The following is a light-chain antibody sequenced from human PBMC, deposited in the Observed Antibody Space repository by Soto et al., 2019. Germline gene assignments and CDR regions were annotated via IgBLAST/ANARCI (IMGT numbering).Light chain of an antibody. CDR2: GAS. Sequence: EIVLTQSPGTLSLSPGERATLSCRANQSISNSYLAWYQQTPGQAPRLLIYGASSRATGIPDRFSGSGSGTDFTLIISRLVPEDFAMYYCQQYGSSPRVTFGPGTKVDIK. CDR1: QSISNSY. CDR3: QQYGSSPRVT. V-gene: IGKV3-20*01. J-gene: IGKJ3*01.